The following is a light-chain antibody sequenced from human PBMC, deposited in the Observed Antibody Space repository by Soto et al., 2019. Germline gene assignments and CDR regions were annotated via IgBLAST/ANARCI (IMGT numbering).Light chain of an antibody. CDR1: QSVNSAY. CDR2: GAS. V-gene: IGKV3-20*01. CDR3: QLYGSSPTWA. J-gene: IGKJ1*01. Sequence: EIVLTQSPGTLSLSPGERATLSCRASQSVNSAYVAWYQQNPGQAPRVLSYGASTRDTGIPHRFSGSGSGTDFSPTISRLEPEDSATYYCQLYGSSPTWAFGQGTKVEIK.